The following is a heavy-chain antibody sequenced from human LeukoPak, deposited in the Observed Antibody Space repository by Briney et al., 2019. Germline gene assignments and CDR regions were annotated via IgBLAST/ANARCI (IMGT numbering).Heavy chain of an antibody. V-gene: IGHV3-21*01. CDR2: IGSSTSYT. Sequence: PGGSLRLSCAASGFAFSTYTMNWVRQAPGKGLEWVSSIGSSTSYTYYADSLKGRFTISRDNAKNSLFLQMESLRAEDTGIYYCARDPGILTGYYYYYYMDVWGKGTTVTVSS. CDR3: ARDPGILTGYYYYYYMDV. J-gene: IGHJ6*03. D-gene: IGHD3-9*01. CDR1: GFAFSTYT.